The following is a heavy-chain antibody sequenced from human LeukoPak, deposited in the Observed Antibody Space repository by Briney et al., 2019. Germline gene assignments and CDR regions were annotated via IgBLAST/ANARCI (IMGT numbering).Heavy chain of an antibody. Sequence: PGGSLRLSCAASGFTFSSYEMNWVRQAPGKGLEWVSYISSSGSTIYYADSVKGRFTISRDNSKNSLYLQMNSLRAEDTAVYYCARDPWRGYMDVWGKGTRSPSP. J-gene: IGHJ6*03. D-gene: IGHD3-10*01. CDR1: GFTFSSYE. CDR2: ISSSGSTI. CDR3: ARDPWRGYMDV. V-gene: IGHV3-48*03.